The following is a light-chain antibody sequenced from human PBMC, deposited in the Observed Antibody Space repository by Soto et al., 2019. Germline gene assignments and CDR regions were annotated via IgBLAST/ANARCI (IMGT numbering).Light chain of an antibody. CDR1: QGISSY. CDR2: AAS. J-gene: IGKJ3*01. Sequence: IQLTQSPSSLSASVGDRVTITCRASQGISSYLSWYQQKPGKAPKLLIFAASKLQSRVPSRFSGTGSGTQFILNISSLQPEDVAPYYRQHLNVYAFTFGPGTKVDIK. CDR3: QHLNVYAFT. V-gene: IGKV1-9*01.